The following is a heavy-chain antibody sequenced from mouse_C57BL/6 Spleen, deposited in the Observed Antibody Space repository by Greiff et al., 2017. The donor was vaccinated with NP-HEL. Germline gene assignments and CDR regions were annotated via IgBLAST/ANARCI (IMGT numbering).Heavy chain of an antibody. D-gene: IGHD1-1*01. CDR3: ARKPYYYGSSTQYFDV. V-gene: IGHV1-69*01. CDR2: IDPSDSYT. Sequence: VQLQQPGAELVMPGASVKLSCKASGYTFTSYWMHWVKQRPGQGLEWIGEIDPSDSYTNYNQKFKGKSTLTVDKSSSTAYMQLSSLTSEDSAVYYCARKPYYYGSSTQYFDVWGTGTTVTVSS. CDR1: GYTFTSYW. J-gene: IGHJ1*03.